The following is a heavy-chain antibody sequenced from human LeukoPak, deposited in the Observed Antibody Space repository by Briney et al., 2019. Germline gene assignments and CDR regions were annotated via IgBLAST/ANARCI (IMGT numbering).Heavy chain of an antibody. CDR2: IKQDGRER. CDR1: GFIFSNYL. J-gene: IGHJ4*02. Sequence: GGSLRLSCAGSGFIFSNYLLTWVRQAPGKGLEWVANIKQDGRERHYVDSVKGRFTISRDNAMQSLFLQMNSLRADDTAVYYCVADGSWGPGTLVTVSS. V-gene: IGHV3-7*01. CDR3: VADGS. D-gene: IGHD1-26*01.